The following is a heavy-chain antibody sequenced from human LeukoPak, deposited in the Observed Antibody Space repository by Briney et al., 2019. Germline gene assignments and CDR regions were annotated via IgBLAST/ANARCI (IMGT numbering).Heavy chain of an antibody. J-gene: IGHJ3*02. CDR3: ARLPGSWNYVHDAFDI. CDR2: VSGSSSYI. D-gene: IGHD1-7*01. V-gene: IGHV3-21*01. Sequence: GGSLRLSCAASGFTFTKYTMNWVRQAPGKGLEWVSSVSGSSSYIYYADAVKGRFTISRDNAKNSLYLQMNSLRAEDTAVYYCARLPGSWNYVHDAFDIWGQGTMVTVSS. CDR1: GFTFTKYT.